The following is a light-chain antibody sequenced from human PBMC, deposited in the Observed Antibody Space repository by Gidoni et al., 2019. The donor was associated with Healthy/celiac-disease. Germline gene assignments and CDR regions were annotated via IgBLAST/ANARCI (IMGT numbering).Light chain of an antibody. CDR3: QQSYSTPRT. CDR1: QSISSY. V-gene: IGKV1-39*01. CDR2: AAS. Sequence: SSLSASVGDRVTITCRASQSISSYLNWYQQKPGKAPKLLIYAASSLQSGVPSRCSGSGSGTDFTLTISSLQPEDFATYYCQQSYSTPRTFGQGTKLEIK. J-gene: IGKJ2*01.